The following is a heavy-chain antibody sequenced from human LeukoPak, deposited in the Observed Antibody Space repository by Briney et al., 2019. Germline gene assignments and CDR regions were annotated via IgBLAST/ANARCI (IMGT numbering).Heavy chain of an antibody. CDR1: GFTFSNAW. J-gene: IGHJ4*02. D-gene: IGHD2-2*01. Sequence: GGSLRLSCGASGFTFSNAWMRWVRQATGKGVEWVGRIKSKTDGGTTDYAAPVKGRFTISRDDSKNTLYLQMNSLKTEDTAVYYCTTDFYCRSTSCLGGYWGQGTLVTVSS. CDR3: TTDFYCRSTSCLGGY. V-gene: IGHV3-15*01. CDR2: IKSKTDGGTT.